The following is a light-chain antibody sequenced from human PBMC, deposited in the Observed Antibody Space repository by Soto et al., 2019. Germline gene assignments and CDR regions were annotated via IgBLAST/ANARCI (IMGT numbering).Light chain of an antibody. CDR2: GAS. J-gene: IGKJ1*01. V-gene: IGKV3-20*01. Sequence: DIVLTQSPCPLSGSPGERATLSCRASQSVSHNYLAWHQQKPGQAPRLLIYGASNRATGIPDRFSGSGSGTDFTLTISRLEPEDFAVYYCQQYGSSGTFGQGTKVDIK. CDR3: QQYGSSGT. CDR1: QSVSHNY.